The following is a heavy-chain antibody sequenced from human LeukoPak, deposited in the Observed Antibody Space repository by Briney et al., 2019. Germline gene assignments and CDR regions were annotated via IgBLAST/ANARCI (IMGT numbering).Heavy chain of an antibody. D-gene: IGHD2-15*01. J-gene: IGHJ3*02. CDR1: GFAVNSNY. CDR3: ARHRWPDAFDI. Sequence: PGGSLRLSCAASGFAVNSNYMSWVRQAPGRGLEWVSIIYSGSSTYYADSVKGRFTISRDRSKNAIYLQMNSLRADDTAMYYCARHRWPDAFDIWGQGTMVTVSS. V-gene: IGHV3-53*01. CDR2: IYSGSST.